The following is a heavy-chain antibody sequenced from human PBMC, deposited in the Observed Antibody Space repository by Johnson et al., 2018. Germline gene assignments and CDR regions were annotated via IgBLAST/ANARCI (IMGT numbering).Heavy chain of an antibody. CDR1: GFTFSSYS. Sequence: VQLVQSGGGLVQPGGSLRLSCAASGFTFSSYSMNWVRQAPGKGLEWVSYISSSSSTIYYADSVKGRFTIPRDNAKNPLYLQMNSLRAEDTAVYYCAGDLVTMVRGVIPYYYMDVWGKGTTVTVSS. CDR3: AGDLVTMVRGVIPYYYMDV. J-gene: IGHJ6*03. D-gene: IGHD3-10*01. V-gene: IGHV3-48*01. CDR2: ISSSSSTI.